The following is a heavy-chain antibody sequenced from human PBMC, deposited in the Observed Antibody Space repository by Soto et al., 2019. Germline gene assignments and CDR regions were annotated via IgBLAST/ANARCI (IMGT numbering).Heavy chain of an antibody. CDR1: GFTFDDYG. CDR2: INWNGGST. Sequence: PGGSLRLSCAASGFTFDDYGMSWVRQAPGKGLEWVAGINWNGGSTGYADSVKGRFTISRDNAKNSLYLQMNSLRAEDTALYHCARGNVLRYFDWLLAHYYYYYYMDVWGKGTTVTVSS. J-gene: IGHJ6*03. V-gene: IGHV3-20*01. CDR3: ARGNVLRYFDWLLAHYYYYYYMDV. D-gene: IGHD3-9*01.